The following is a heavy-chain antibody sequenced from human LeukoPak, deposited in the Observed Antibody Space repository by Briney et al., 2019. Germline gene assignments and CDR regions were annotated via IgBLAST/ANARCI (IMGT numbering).Heavy chain of an antibody. CDR2: IKSKTDGGTT. D-gene: IGHD2-15*01. CDR3: TTSVVVVAAYFDY. Sequence: GGSLRLSCAASGFTFSNAWMSWVRQAPGKGLEWVGRIKSKTDGGTTDYAAPVKGRFTISRDDSKNTLYLQKNSLKTEDTAVYYCTTSVVVVAAYFDYWGQGTLVTVSS. CDR1: GFTFSNAW. V-gene: IGHV3-15*01. J-gene: IGHJ4*02.